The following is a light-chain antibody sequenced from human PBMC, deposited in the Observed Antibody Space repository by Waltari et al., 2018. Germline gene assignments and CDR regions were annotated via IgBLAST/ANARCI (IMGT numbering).Light chain of an antibody. J-gene: IGLJ1*01. CDR2: QYS. Sequence: SYELTQPPSVSVSPGQTASITCSGDKLGDKYACWYQQKPGQSPVLVIYQYSKLPSGIPERFSGSNSGNTATLTISGTQAMDEADYYCQAWDSSTYVFGTGTKVTVL. CDR1: KLGDKY. CDR3: QAWDSSTYV. V-gene: IGLV3-1*01.